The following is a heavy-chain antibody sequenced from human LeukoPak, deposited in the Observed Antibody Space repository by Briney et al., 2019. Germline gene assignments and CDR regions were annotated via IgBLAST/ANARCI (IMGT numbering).Heavy chain of an antibody. D-gene: IGHD3-10*01. J-gene: IGHJ4*02. CDR3: ARDGESPPDSSFDY. CDR2: IYTSGST. CDR1: GGSISSYY. V-gene: IGHV4-4*07. Sequence: SENLSLTCTVSGGSISSYYWSWIRQPAGKGLEWIGRIYTSGSTNYNPSLKSRVTMSVDTSKNQFSLKLSSVTAADTAVYYCARDGESPPDSSFDYWGQGTLVTVSS.